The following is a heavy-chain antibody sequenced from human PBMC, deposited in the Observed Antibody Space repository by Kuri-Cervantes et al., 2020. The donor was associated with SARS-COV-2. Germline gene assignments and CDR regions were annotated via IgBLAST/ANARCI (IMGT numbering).Heavy chain of an antibody. J-gene: IGHJ6*04. CDR2: INHSGST. V-gene: IGHV4-34*01. Sequence: SETLSLTCAVYGWSSSGYYWSWIRQPPGKGLEWIGEINHSGSTNYNPSLKSRVTISVGTSKNQFSLKLSSVSAADTAVYYCARRYDFWSGYLAMVVWGEGKTVIVSS. CDR3: ARRYDFWSGYLAMVV. D-gene: IGHD3-3*01. CDR1: GWSSSGYY.